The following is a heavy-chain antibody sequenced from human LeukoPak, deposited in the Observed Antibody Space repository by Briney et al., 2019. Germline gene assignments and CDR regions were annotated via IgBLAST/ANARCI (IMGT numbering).Heavy chain of an antibody. D-gene: IGHD3-3*01. J-gene: IGHJ4*02. CDR3: ARDGYDFWSGYLY. V-gene: IGHV3-30-3*01. CDR2: ISYDGSNK. Sequence: PGRSLRLSCAASGFTFSSYAMHWVRQAPGKGLEWVAVISYDGSNKYYADSVKGRFTVSRDNSKNTLYLQMNSLRAEDTAVYYCARDGYDFWSGYLYWGQGTLVTVSS. CDR1: GFTFSSYA.